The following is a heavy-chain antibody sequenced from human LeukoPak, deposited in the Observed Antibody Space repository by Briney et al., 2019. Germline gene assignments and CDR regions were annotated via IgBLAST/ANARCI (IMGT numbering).Heavy chain of an antibody. Sequence: GGSLRLSCAVSGFTFSSYWMSWVRQAPGKGLEWVANIKPDGSEKYNANSVKGRFTISRDNTENSLYLQMNSLRAEDTAVYYCVRDLSYFDYWGQGTLVIVSS. CDR1: GFTFSSYW. D-gene: IGHD3-9*01. CDR3: VRDLSYFDY. J-gene: IGHJ4*02. V-gene: IGHV3-7*01. CDR2: IKPDGSEK.